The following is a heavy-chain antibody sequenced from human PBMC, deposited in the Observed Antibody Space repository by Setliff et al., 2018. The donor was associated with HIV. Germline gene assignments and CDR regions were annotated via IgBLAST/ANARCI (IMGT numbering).Heavy chain of an antibody. CDR1: GGSISSGGFY. CDR2: IYYSGST. D-gene: IGHD1-26*01. CDR3: ARDRRYSPHYFDY. V-gene: IGHV4-39*07. Sequence: SETLSLTCTVTGGSISSGGFYWTWIRQHPGKGLEWTGSIYYSGSTNYNPSLKSRVTMSVDTSKNQFSLKLSSVTAADTAVYYCARDRRYSPHYFDYWGQGTLVTVSS. J-gene: IGHJ4*02.